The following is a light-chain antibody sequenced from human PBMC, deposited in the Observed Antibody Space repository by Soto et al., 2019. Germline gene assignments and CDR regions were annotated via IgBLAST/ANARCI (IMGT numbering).Light chain of an antibody. CDR1: QSVNSF. CDR2: DTS. J-gene: IGKJ1*01. V-gene: IGKV3-11*01. CDR3: QQRYSRPQT. Sequence: EIVLAQSPATLSLSPGERATLSCRASQSVNSFLAWYQQKPGQAPRLLIYDTSKRANGVPARFSGSGFGTDFTLTISSLEPEDFAVYYCQQRYSRPQTFGQGTKVEIK.